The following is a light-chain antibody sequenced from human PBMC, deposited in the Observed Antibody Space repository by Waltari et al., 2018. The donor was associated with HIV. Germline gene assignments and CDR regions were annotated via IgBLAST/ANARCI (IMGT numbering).Light chain of an antibody. CDR2: GND. V-gene: IGLV3-19*01. J-gene: IGLJ1*01. CDR1: SLRSYY. Sequence: SSELTQDPAVSVALGKTVRITCQGDSLRSYYASWYQQKPGNAPLLVVYGNDKRPSRIPDRFSGSSSGNTASLTITGAQAEDEADYYCNSRDSSGHHLVFATGTTVTVL. CDR3: NSRDSSGHHLV.